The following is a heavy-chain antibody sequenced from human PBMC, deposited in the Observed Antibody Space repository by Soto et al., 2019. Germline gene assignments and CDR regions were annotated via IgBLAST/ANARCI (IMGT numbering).Heavy chain of an antibody. J-gene: IGHJ6*02. D-gene: IGHD3-3*01. Sequence: QVQLVESGGGVVQPGRSLRLSCAASGFTFSSYAMHWVRQAPGKGLEWVAVISYDGSNKYYADSVKGRFTISRDNSKNTLYLQMNSLRAEDTAVYYCARDVLEWLLSPSHGMDVWGQGTTVTVSS. CDR2: ISYDGSNK. CDR1: GFTFSSYA. V-gene: IGHV3-30-3*01. CDR3: ARDVLEWLLSPSHGMDV.